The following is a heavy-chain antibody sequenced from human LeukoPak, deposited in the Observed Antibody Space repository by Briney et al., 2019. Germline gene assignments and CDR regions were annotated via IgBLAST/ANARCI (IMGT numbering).Heavy chain of an antibody. CDR1: GYTFTSYG. CDR2: ISPYNGNT. D-gene: IGHD3-16*02. V-gene: IGHV1-18*04. CDR3: ARDQYDYVWGSYRPYFDY. J-gene: IGHJ4*02. Sequence: ASVKVSCKASGYTFTSYGIGWVRQAPGQGLEWMGSISPYNGNTNYAERLQGRVIMTTDTSTRTAYMELRSLRSGDTAVFYCARDQYDYVWGSYRPYFDYWGQGTLVTVSS.